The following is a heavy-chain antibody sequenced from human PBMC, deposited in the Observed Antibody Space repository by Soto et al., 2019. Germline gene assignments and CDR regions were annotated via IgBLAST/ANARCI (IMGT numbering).Heavy chain of an antibody. D-gene: IGHD6-19*01. CDR2: ISSGSSFI. CDR1: GQTFSSYT. Sequence: GGSLRLSCAAAGQTFSSYTMNWVRQAPGKGLEWVSSISSGSSFIYYADSVKGRFTISRNNAKKSLYLQMNSLGAEDTAVYYCATSIAVAAPFDSWGQGTLVTVSS. CDR3: ATSIAVAAPFDS. J-gene: IGHJ4*02. V-gene: IGHV3-21*01.